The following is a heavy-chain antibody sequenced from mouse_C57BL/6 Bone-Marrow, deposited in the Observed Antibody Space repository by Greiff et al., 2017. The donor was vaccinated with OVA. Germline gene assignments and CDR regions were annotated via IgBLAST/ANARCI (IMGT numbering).Heavy chain of an antibody. Sequence: LEESGAELARPGASVKLSCKASGYTFTSYGISWVKQRTGQGLEWIGEIYPRSGNTYYNEKFKGKATLTADKSSSTAYMELRSLTSEDSAVYFGARGTTVEGYYAMDYWGQGTSVTVSS. CDR1: GYTFTSYG. CDR2: IYPRSGNT. V-gene: IGHV1-81*01. J-gene: IGHJ4*01. CDR3: ARGTTVEGYYAMDY. D-gene: IGHD1-1*01.